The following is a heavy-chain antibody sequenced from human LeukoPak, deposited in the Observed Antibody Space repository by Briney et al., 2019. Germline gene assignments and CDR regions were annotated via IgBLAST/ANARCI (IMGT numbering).Heavy chain of an antibody. CDR3: AREDRIVAAFDI. CDR2: FDPEDGET. D-gene: IGHD1-14*01. J-gene: IGHJ3*02. Sequence: ASVKVSCKVSGYTLTELSMHWVRQAPGKGLEWMGGFDPEDGETIYAQKFQGRVTMTEDASTDTAYMELSSLRSEDTAVYYCAREDRIVAAFDIWGQGTMVTVSS. CDR1: GYTLTELS. V-gene: IGHV1-24*01.